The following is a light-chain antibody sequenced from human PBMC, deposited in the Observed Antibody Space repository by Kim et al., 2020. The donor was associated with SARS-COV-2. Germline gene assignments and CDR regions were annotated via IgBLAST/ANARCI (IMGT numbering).Light chain of an antibody. Sequence: AGERATLSCRASQSVGNYLAWYQQKPGQAPRLLIYDASNRATGIPARFSGSGSGTDFTLTISSLESEDFAVYYCQQRSNWPPALTFGGGTKVDIK. V-gene: IGKV3-11*01. CDR3: QQRSNWPPALT. J-gene: IGKJ4*01. CDR2: DAS. CDR1: QSVGNY.